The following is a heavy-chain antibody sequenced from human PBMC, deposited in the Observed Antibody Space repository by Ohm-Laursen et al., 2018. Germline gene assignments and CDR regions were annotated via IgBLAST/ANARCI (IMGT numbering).Heavy chain of an antibody. J-gene: IGHJ4*02. Sequence: SLRLSCAASGFIFSDYYMSWIRQAPGKGLEWLSYITSSGSPIYYADSVKGRFTISRDNAKNSLYLQMNSLTVEDTAVYYCVRILEVSPAVDYWGQGTLVTVSS. V-gene: IGHV3-11*01. CDR1: GFIFSDYY. CDR3: VRILEVSPAVDY. CDR2: ITSSGSPI. D-gene: IGHD3-3*01.